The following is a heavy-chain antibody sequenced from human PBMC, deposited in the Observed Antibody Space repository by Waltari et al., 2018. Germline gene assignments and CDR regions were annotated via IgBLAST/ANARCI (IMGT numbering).Heavy chain of an antibody. Sequence: QVQLVESGGGLVESGGSLRLSCAASGFTFSDYYMSWIRQAPGKGLEWVSYISTSGIPIYYADSVKGRLRISRDNAKNSLYLQMNSLRAEDTAVYYCARKSSGWTANYWGQGTLVTVSS. J-gene: IGHJ4*02. CDR1: GFTFSDYY. V-gene: IGHV3-11*04. D-gene: IGHD6-19*01. CDR2: ISTSGIPI. CDR3: ARKSSGWTANY.